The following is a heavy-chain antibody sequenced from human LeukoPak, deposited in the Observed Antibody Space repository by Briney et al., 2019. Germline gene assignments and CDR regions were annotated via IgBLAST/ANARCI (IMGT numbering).Heavy chain of an antibody. V-gene: IGHV3-23*01. J-gene: IGHJ4*02. CDR3: AKDTSRSSNWYIDY. CDR1: GFTFSSYW. D-gene: IGHD6-13*01. Sequence: PGGSLRLSCAASGFTFSSYWMHWVRQAPGKGLEWVSAISGSGGSTYYADSVKGRFTISRDNSKNTLYLQMNSLRAEDTAVYYCAKDTSRSSNWYIDYWGQGTLVTVSS. CDR2: ISGSGGST.